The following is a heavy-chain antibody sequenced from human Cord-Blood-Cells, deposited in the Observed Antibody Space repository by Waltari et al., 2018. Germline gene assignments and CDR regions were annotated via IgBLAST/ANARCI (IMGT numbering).Heavy chain of an antibody. Sequence: QVQLVESGGGVVQPGRSLRLSCAASGFTFSSYAMHWVRQAPGKGLEGVAVISYDGSNKYYADSVKGRFTISRDNSKNTLYLQMNSLRAEDTAVYYCARDGGSSWYYYFDYWGQGTLVTVSS. CDR2: ISYDGSNK. J-gene: IGHJ4*02. V-gene: IGHV3-30-3*01. CDR3: ARDGGSSWYYYFDY. CDR1: GFTFSSYA. D-gene: IGHD6-13*01.